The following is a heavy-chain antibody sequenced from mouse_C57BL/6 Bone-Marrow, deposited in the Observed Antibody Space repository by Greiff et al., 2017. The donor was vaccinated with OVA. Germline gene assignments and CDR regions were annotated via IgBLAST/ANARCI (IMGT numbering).Heavy chain of an antibody. J-gene: IGHJ1*03. D-gene: IGHD1-1*01. V-gene: IGHV1-52*01. Sequence: QVQLQQPGAELVRPGSSVKLSCKASGYTFTSYWMHWVKQRPIQGLEWIGNIDPSDSETHYNQQFKDKATLTVDKSSSTAYMQLSSLTSEDSAVYYCARIYYGSSYNRYFDVWGTGTTGTVSS. CDR1: GYTFTSYW. CDR3: ARIYYGSSYNRYFDV. CDR2: IDPSDSET.